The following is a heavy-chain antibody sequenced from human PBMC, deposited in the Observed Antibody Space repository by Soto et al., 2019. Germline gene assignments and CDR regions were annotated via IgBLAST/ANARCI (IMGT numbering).Heavy chain of an antibody. Sequence: PSETLSLTCAVYGGSFSGYYWSWIRQPPGKGLEWIGEINHSGSTNYNPSLKSRVTISVDTSKNQFSLKLSSVTAADTAVYYCARGDILTGYYRSGRLRKPVDYWGQGALVTVSS. CDR3: ARGDILTGYYRSGRLRKPVDY. J-gene: IGHJ4*02. D-gene: IGHD3-9*01. CDR2: INHSGST. V-gene: IGHV4-34*01. CDR1: GGSFSGYY.